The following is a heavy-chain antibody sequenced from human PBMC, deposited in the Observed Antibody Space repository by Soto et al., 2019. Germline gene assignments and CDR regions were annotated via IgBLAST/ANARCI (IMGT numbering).Heavy chain of an antibody. CDR1: GGSISSSNW. Sequence: SETLSLTCAVSGGSISSSNWWSWVRQPPGKGLEWIGKIYHSGHTNYNPSLKSRVTISVDKSKNQFSLKLSSVTAADTAVYYCARGLVTMVRGVGYYYGMDVWGQGTTVTVSS. CDR2: IYHSGHT. D-gene: IGHD3-10*01. CDR3: ARGLVTMVRGVGYYYGMDV. V-gene: IGHV4-4*02. J-gene: IGHJ6*02.